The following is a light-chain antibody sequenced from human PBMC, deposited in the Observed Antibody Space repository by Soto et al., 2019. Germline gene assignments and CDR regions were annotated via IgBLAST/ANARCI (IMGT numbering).Light chain of an antibody. V-gene: IGLV4-69*01. CDR2: LNSDGSH. Sequence: QSVLTQSPSASASLGASVKLTCTLSSGHSSYAIAWHQQQPEKGPRYLMKLNSDGSHTKGHGIPDRFSGSSSGAERYLSISSLQSEDEADYYCQTWGTGIQVFGGGTKVTVL. CDR3: QTWGTGIQV. CDR1: SGHSSYA. J-gene: IGLJ2*01.